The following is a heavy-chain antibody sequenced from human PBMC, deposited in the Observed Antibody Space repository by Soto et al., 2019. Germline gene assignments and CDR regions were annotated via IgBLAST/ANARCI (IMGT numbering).Heavy chain of an antibody. CDR2: ISYDGSNK. CDR1: GFTFSSYG. D-gene: IGHD2-15*01. CDR3: AKDLACSGGSCYPGLNWFDP. Sequence: GGSLRLSCAASGFTFSSYGMHWVRQAPGKGLEWVAVISYDGSNKYYADSVKGRFTISRDNSKNTLYLQMNSLRAEDTAVYYCAKDLACSGGSCYPGLNWFDPWGQGTLVTVSS. V-gene: IGHV3-30*18. J-gene: IGHJ5*02.